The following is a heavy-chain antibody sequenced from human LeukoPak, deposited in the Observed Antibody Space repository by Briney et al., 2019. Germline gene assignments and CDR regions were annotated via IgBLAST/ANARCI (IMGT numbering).Heavy chain of an antibody. Sequence: PSETLSLTCSVSGGSINGYYWSWTRQPPGKGPEWIAYMYDSGRSDYSPSLTSRGTISVDTSKNQFSLKLSSVTAADTAVYYCARHLRGTPWYWGQGTLVTVSS. CDR2: MYDSGRS. CDR1: GGSINGYY. CDR3: ARHLRGTPWY. V-gene: IGHV4-59*08. D-gene: IGHD1-14*01. J-gene: IGHJ4*02.